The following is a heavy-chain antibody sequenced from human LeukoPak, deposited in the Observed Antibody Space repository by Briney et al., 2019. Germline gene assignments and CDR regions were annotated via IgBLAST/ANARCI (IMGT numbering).Heavy chain of an antibody. J-gene: IGHJ6*02. V-gene: IGHV4-39*01. Sequence: SETLSLTCTVSGGSISSSNYYWGWIRQPPGKGLEWIGNVYYTRSTYYNTSLKSRVTISVDTSKNQFSLKLSSVTAADTAVYYCAVPGPYYSNYGMDVWGQGTTVTVSS. CDR2: VYYTRST. CDR3: AVPGPYYSNYGMDV. CDR1: GGSISSSNYY.